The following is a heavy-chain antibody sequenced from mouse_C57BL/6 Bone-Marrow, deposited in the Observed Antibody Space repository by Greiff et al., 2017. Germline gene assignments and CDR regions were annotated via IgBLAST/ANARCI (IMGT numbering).Heavy chain of an antibody. CDR2: INPYNGGT. Sequence: EVQLQQSGPVLVKPGASVKMSCKASGYTFTDYYMNWVKQSHGKSLEWIGVINPYNGGTSYNQKFKGKATLTVDKSSSTAYMELNSLTSEDSAVYYCARGYHPYYYAMDYWGQGTSVTVSS. V-gene: IGHV1-19*01. CDR3: ARGYHPYYYAMDY. D-gene: IGHD2-2*01. CDR1: GYTFTDYY. J-gene: IGHJ4*01.